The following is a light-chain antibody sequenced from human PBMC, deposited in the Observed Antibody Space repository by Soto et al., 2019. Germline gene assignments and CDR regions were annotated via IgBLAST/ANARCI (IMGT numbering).Light chain of an antibody. CDR1: QSVLYSSNNKNY. V-gene: IGKV4-1*01. J-gene: IGKJ4*01. CDR3: QQYYSTPLT. CDR2: WAS. Sequence: DIVMTQSPDSLAVSLGERATINCKSSQSVLYSSNNKNYLGWYQQKPRQPPKLLIYWASTRESGVPDRFSGSGSGTDFTLTISSLQAEDVAVYYCQQYYSTPLTFGGGTKVEIK.